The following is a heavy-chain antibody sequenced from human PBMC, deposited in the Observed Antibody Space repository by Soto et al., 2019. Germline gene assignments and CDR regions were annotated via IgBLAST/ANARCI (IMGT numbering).Heavy chain of an antibody. CDR1: GFTFSGSS. CDR2: SRSKANNYAT. V-gene: IGHV3-73*02. CDR3: GRLIDYSSNFYANGY. D-gene: IGHD4-4*01. Sequence: EVQLVESGGGLVQPGGSLRLSCAASGFTFSGSSMHWVRQASGKGLEWVARSRSKANNYATTYAASVKGRFTISRDESKNTPCLQMNSLKNEDTVIYYWGRLIDYSSNFYANGYWGQGTLFSDSS. J-gene: IGHJ4*02.